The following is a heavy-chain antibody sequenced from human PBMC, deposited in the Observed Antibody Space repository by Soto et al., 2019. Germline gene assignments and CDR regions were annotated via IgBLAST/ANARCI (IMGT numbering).Heavy chain of an antibody. CDR1: GLTVSSNG. CDR2: ISSDGRNK. J-gene: IGHJ4*02. CDR3: AKDPGPY. D-gene: IGHD1-1*01. V-gene: IGHV3-30*18. Sequence: QVQLVESGGGVVQPGRSLTLTCAASGLTVSSNGMHWVRQAPGKGLEWVATISSDGRNKYYADSVKGRFTISRDSSKNTLYLQMNSLRAEDTGVFYCAKDPGPYWGQGTLVTVSS.